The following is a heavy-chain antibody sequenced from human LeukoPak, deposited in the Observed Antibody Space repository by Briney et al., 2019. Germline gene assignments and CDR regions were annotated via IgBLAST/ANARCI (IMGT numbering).Heavy chain of an antibody. CDR2: INPNSGGT. Sequence: ASVKVSCKASGYTFTGYYMHWVRQAPGQGLEWMGWINPNSGGTNYAQKFQGRVTMTRDTSISTAYMELSRLRSDDTAVYYCARECIAVAGGGPHYCYYYMDVWGKGTTVTVSS. D-gene: IGHD6-19*01. CDR3: ARECIAVAGGGPHYCYYYMDV. J-gene: IGHJ6*03. CDR1: GYTFTGYY. V-gene: IGHV1-2*02.